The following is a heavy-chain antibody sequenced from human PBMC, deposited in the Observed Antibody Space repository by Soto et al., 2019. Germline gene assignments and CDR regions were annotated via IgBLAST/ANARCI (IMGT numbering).Heavy chain of an antibody. CDR1: GFTFSSYG. J-gene: IGHJ4*02. Sequence: QVQLVESGGGVVQPGRSLRLSCAASGFTFSSYGMHWVRQAPGKGLEWVAVISKDGSTKYDADSVKGRLTISRDNSKNTLYLQMTSLRAEDTAVYYCATETDSSGYGSYFDYWGQGTLVTVSS. D-gene: IGHD3-22*01. CDR2: ISKDGSTK. CDR3: ATETDSSGYGSYFDY. V-gene: IGHV3-30*03.